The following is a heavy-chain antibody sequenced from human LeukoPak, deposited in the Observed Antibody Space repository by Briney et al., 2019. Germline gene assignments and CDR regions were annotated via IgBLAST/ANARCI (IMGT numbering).Heavy chain of an antibody. CDR1: GFTFSSYA. J-gene: IGHJ4*02. Sequence: PGGSLRLSCAASGFTFSSYAMSWVRQAPGKGLEWVSAISGSGGSTYYADSVKGRFTISRDNSKNTLYLQMNSLSAEDTAVYYCAKDVRAYSYGFVVDYWGQGTLVTVSS. CDR2: ISGSGGST. D-gene: IGHD5-18*01. V-gene: IGHV3-23*01. CDR3: AKDVRAYSYGFVVDY.